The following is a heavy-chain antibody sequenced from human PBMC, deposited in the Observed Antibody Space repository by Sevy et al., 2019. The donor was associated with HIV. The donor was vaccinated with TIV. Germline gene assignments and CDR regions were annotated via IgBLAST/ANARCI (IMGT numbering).Heavy chain of an antibody. Sequence: GGSLTLSCTASGFNFGDYAMSWCRQAPGKGLEWIGLIRSKTYGGTTEYAASVKGRFTISRDDSNSIASLQMNSLKTEDTAVYYCARVRGTISPYYYFGMDVWGQGTTVTVSS. CDR1: GFNFGDYA. D-gene: IGHD3-16*01. J-gene: IGHJ6*02. V-gene: IGHV3-49*03. CDR3: ARVRGTISPYYYFGMDV. CDR2: IRSKTYGGTT.